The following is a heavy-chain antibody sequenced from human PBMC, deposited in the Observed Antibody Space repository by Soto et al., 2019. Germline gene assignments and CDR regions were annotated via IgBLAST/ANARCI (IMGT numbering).Heavy chain of an antibody. J-gene: IGHJ4*02. CDR3: AHYDSSGYFSHVDS. CDR1: GFSLTTTGVG. Sequence: QIALQESGPPVVKPTQNLTLTCTFSGFSLTTTGVGVGWLRHAPGKALEGLAIVYWNDERRYSPSLKSRLTITQDTSKNQVVLTMTYMDPVDTVTYFCAHYDSSGYFSHVDSWGQGTLVTVSS. D-gene: IGHD3-22*01. V-gene: IGHV2-5*01. CDR2: VYWNDER.